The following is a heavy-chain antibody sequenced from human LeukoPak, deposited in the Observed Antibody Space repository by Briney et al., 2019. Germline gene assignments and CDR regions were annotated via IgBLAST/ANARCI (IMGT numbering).Heavy chain of an antibody. CDR1: GYTFTGYY. Sequence: ASVKVSCKASGYTFTGYYMHWVRQALGQGLEWMGWINPNSGGTNYAQKFQGRVTMTRDTSISTAYMELSRLRSDDTAVYYCARAYVAGTVYYYYGMDVWGQGTTVTVSS. CDR2: INPNSGGT. D-gene: IGHD6-19*01. J-gene: IGHJ6*02. CDR3: ARAYVAGTVYYYYGMDV. V-gene: IGHV1-2*02.